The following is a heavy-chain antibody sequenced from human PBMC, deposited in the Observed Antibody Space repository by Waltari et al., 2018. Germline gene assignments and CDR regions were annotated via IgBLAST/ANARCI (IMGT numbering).Heavy chain of an antibody. J-gene: IGHJ6*03. D-gene: IGHD3-16*01. CDR2: ISYHGSNE. Sequence: QLQLVESGGGVVQPGGSLGRSCAAPGFTFSDSPMHWVRHTPGKGLEWVAIISYHGSNEYYADSVKGRFTISRDNSKNTLYLQMNSLRLEDTAVYFCARDQKLGGVYYMDVWGEGTTVTVSS. V-gene: IGHV3-30-3*01. CDR3: ARDQKLGGVYYMDV. CDR1: GFTFSDSP.